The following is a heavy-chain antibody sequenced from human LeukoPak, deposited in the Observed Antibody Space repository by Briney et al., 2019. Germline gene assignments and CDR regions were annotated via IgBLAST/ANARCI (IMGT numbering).Heavy chain of an antibody. Sequence: SETLSLTCAVYGGSFSGYYWSWIRQPPGKGLEWIGEINRSGSTNYNPSLKSRVTISVDTSKNQFSLKLSSVTAADTAVYYCARGPARDVVVPAVMGAYWFDPWGQGTLVTVSS. CDR3: ARGPARDVVVPAVMGAYWFDP. CDR1: GGSFSGYY. V-gene: IGHV4-34*01. J-gene: IGHJ5*02. D-gene: IGHD2-2*01. CDR2: INRSGST.